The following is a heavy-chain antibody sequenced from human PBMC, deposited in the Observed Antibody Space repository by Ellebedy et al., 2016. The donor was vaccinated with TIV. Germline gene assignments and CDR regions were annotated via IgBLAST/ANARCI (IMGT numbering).Heavy chain of an antibody. CDR2: KRFDGRSE. D-gene: IGHD6-19*01. CDR1: GFSFTNYG. V-gene: IGHV3-30*02. CDR3: TRETIPSPGAVAGTGFDC. J-gene: IGHJ4*02. Sequence: GGSLRLSCVASGFSFTNYGMHWVRQAPGKGLEWVAFKRFDGRSEYNGDSVKGRFFISRDVSKNTLFLQMSRLRAEDTAVYYGTRETIPSPGAVAGTGFDCWGQGTLVIVSS.